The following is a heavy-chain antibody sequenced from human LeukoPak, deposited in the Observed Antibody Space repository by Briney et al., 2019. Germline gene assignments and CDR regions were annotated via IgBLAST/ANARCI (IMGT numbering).Heavy chain of an antibody. CDR3: AKGGRLHQNDY. V-gene: IGHV3-23*01. CDR2: VSSSGGDT. Sequence: GGSLRLSCAASGFTFSTYSMSWVRLAPGKGLEWVSTVSSSGGDTYYVDSVEGRFTISRDNFRNTLYLQMNSLRAEDTAVYYCAKGGRLHQNDYWGQGTLVTVSS. D-gene: IGHD2-21*02. CDR1: GFTFSTYS. J-gene: IGHJ4*02.